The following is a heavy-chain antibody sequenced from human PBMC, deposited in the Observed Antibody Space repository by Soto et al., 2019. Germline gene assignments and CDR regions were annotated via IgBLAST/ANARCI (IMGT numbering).Heavy chain of an antibody. D-gene: IGHD6-13*01. CDR2: IYYSGST. J-gene: IGHJ6*02. CDR3: ARDLYSSSWYLDYGMDV. Sequence: SETLSLTCTVSGGSISSGGYYWSWIRQHPGKGLEWIGYIYYSGSTYYNPSLKSRVTISVDTSKNQFSLKLSSVTAADTAVYYCARDLYSSSWYLDYGMDVWGQGTTVTVSS. CDR1: GGSISSGGYY. V-gene: IGHV4-31*03.